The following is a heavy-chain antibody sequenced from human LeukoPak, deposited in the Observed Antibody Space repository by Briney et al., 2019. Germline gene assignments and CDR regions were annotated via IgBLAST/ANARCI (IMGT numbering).Heavy chain of an antibody. Sequence: ASVKVSCKASRGTFSRYAISWVRQAPGQGLEWMGWISAYNGNTDYAQKLQGRVTVTTDTSTRTVYMELRSLRSDDTAVYYCARMIGDYGWFDPWGQGTLVTVSS. V-gene: IGHV1-18*01. D-gene: IGHD4-17*01. J-gene: IGHJ5*02. CDR1: RGTFSRYA. CDR3: ARMIGDYGWFDP. CDR2: ISAYNGNT.